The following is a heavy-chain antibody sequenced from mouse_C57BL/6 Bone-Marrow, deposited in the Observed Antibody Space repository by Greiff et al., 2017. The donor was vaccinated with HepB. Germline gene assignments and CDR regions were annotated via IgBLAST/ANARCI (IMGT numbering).Heavy chain of an antibody. CDR3: ATYLLWLRRYYFDY. V-gene: IGHV14-3*01. J-gene: IGHJ2*01. CDR1: GFNIKNTY. D-gene: IGHD2-2*01. Sequence: VHVKQSVAELVRPGASVKLSCTASGFNIKNTYMHWVKQRPEQGLEWIGRIDPANGNTKYAPKFQGKATITADTSSNTAYLQLSSLTSEDTAIYYCATYLLWLRRYYFDYWGQGTTLTVSS. CDR2: IDPANGNT.